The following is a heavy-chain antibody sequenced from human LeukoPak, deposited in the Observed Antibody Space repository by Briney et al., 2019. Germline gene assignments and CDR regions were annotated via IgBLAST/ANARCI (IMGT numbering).Heavy chain of an antibody. D-gene: IGHD3-16*01. Sequence: GESLKISCKGSGYHFTIYWIGWVRQMPGKGLEWMGIIYPGDSDNRYSPSFQGQVTSSADKSVSTAYLQWSSLKASDTAMYYCAIFDSLLGEIDNWFDPWGQGTQVTVSS. CDR2: IYPGDSDN. CDR3: AIFDSLLGEIDNWFDP. V-gene: IGHV5-51*01. CDR1: GYHFTIYW. J-gene: IGHJ5*02.